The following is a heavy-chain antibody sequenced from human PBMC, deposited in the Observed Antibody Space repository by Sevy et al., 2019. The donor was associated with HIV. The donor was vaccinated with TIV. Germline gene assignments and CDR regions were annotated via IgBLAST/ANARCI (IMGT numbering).Heavy chain of an antibody. V-gene: IGHV1-2*06. CDR2: INPISGGT. Sequence: ASVKVSCKASGYAFTGYYIHWVRQAPGQGLEWMGRINPISGGTDDSQHFQGRVTMTRYTSISTAYMDITRLTSDDTAVYYCARAPTDFWTGGMDVWGQGTVVTVSS. J-gene: IGHJ6*02. CDR1: GYAFTGYY. D-gene: IGHD3-3*01. CDR3: ARAPTDFWTGGMDV.